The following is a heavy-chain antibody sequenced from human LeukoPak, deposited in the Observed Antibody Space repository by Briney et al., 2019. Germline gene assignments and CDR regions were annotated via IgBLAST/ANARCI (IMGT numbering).Heavy chain of an antibody. V-gene: IGHV3-23*01. CDR1: GFTVSSNH. D-gene: IGHD3-22*01. CDR3: AKARYDSSGYSAEDFQH. Sequence: GGSLRLSCAASGFTVSSNHMNWVRQAPGKGLEWVSAISDSGGSTYYADSVKGRFTISRDNSKNTLHLQMNSLRAGDTAVYYCAKARYDSSGYSAEDFQHWGQGTLVTVSS. CDR2: ISDSGGST. J-gene: IGHJ1*01.